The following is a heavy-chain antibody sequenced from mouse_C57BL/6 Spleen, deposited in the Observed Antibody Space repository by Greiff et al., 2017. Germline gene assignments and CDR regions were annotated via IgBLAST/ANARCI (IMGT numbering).Heavy chain of an antibody. Sequence: VQLQESGPGLVAPSQSLSITCTVSGFSLTSYAISWVRQPPGKGLEWLGVIRTGGGTNYNSALKSRLSISKDNSKSQVFLKMNSLQTDDTARYYCARSLTGTSGFAYWGQGTLVTVSA. CDR1: GFSLTSYA. V-gene: IGHV2-9-1*01. D-gene: IGHD4-1*01. CDR2: IRTGGGT. J-gene: IGHJ3*01. CDR3: ARSLTGTSGFAY.